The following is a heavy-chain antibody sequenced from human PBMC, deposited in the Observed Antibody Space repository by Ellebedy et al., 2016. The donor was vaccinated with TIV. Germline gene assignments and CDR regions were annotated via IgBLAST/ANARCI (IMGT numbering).Heavy chain of an antibody. CDR3: AREFTSSTWFSAPPDDYYGMDV. D-gene: IGHD6-13*01. Sequence: AASVKVSCKASGYTFTGYYIHWLRQAPGQGLEWMGWINPNTGATNYAPKLQGRVTMTRDTSITTSYMELTRLRSDDTAVFYCAREFTSSTWFSAPPDDYYGMDVWGQGTTVTVSS. CDR2: INPNTGAT. J-gene: IGHJ6*02. V-gene: IGHV1-2*02. CDR1: GYTFTGYY.